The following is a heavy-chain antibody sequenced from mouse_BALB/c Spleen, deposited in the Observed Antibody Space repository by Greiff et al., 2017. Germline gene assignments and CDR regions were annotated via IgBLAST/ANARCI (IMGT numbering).Heavy chain of an antibody. Sequence: EVQLQESGPGLVKPSQSLSLTCSVTGYSITSGYYWNWIRQFPGNKLEWMGYISYDGSNNYNPSLKNRISITRDTSENQFFLKFNSVTTEDTATYSCAREDNYDGYYAGWLAYWGQGTLVTVSA. CDR3: AREDNYDGYYAGWLAY. D-gene: IGHD2-3*01. CDR1: GYSITSGYY. V-gene: IGHV3-6*02. J-gene: IGHJ3*01. CDR2: ISYDGSN.